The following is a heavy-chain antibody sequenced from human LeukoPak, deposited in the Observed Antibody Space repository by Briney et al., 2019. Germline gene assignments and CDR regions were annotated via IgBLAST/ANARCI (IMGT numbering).Heavy chain of an antibody. J-gene: IGHJ6*02. V-gene: IGHV3-48*03. CDR2: ISSSGSTI. CDR1: GFTFSSYE. CDR3: ARGALNYCSSTSCYTYYYGMDV. Sequence: GGSLRLSCAAPGFTFSSYEMNWVRQAPGKGLEWVSYISSSGSTIYYADSVKGRFTISRDNAKNSLYLQMNSLRAEDTAVYYCARGALNYCSSTSCYTYYYGMDVWGQGTTVTVSS. D-gene: IGHD2-2*01.